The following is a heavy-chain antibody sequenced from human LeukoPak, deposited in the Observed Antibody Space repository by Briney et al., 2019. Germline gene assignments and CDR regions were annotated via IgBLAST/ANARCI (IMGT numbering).Heavy chain of an antibody. J-gene: IGHJ4*02. CDR1: GFTFSNAW. V-gene: IGHV3-15*01. Sequence: GGSLRLSCAASGFTFSNAWMSWVRQAPGKGLEWVGRIKSKTGGGTTDYAAPVKGRFTISRDDSKNTLYLQMNSLKTEDTAVYYCTTDQAMAPYWGQGTLVTVSS. D-gene: IGHD5-18*01. CDR2: IKSKTGGGTT. CDR3: TTDQAMAPY.